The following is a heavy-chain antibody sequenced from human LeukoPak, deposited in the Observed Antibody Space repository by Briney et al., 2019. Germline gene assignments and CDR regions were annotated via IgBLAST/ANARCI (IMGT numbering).Heavy chain of an antibody. CDR2: ISDQT. D-gene: IGHD6-13*01. Sequence: PGGSLRLSCVVSGFTFSIYAMAWVRQAPGKGLEWVSGISDQTYYTDSVGGRFTISRDNSKNTLYLQMNSLRAEDTAVYYCVRWKKSSNWFYDYWGQGALVTVSS. CDR1: GFTFSIYA. CDR3: VRWKKSSNWFYDY. J-gene: IGHJ4*02. V-gene: IGHV3-23*01.